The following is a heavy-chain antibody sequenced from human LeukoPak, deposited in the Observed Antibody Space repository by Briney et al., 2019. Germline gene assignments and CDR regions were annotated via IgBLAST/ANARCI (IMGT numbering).Heavy chain of an antibody. D-gene: IGHD3-16*01. J-gene: IGHJ4*02. CDR2: ISGTSSYI. CDR3: ARDKSWGAPYYFDY. V-gene: IGHV3-21*01. CDR1: GFTFSSYS. Sequence: GGSLRLSCAASGFTFSSYSMNWVRQAPGKGLEWVSSISGTSSYIYYADPVKGRFTISRDNAKNSLYLQMDSLRAEDTAVYYCARDKSWGAPYYFDYWGQGTLVTVSS.